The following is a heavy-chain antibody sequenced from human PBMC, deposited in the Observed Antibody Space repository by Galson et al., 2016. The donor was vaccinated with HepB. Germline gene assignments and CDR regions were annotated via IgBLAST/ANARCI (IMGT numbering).Heavy chain of an antibody. CDR2: LYSGGNS. D-gene: IGHD6-19*01. CDR1: RASVTTNSYS. CDR3: VSGGWYRNDY. V-gene: IGHV4-39*07. Sequence: SETLSLTCTVSRASVTTNSYSWGWIRQSPGRGLEWIGTLYSGGNSYQNPSLKSRVVVSVDTSKNHFSLKLTSMTAADTAVYFCVSGGWYRNDYWGQGTLVTVSS. J-gene: IGHJ4*02.